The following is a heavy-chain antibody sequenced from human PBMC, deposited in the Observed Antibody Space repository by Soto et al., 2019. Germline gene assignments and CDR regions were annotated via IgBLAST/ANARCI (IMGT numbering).Heavy chain of an antibody. V-gene: IGHV5-10-1*01. CDR1: GYSFTSYW. CDR3: ARAFNSGYYCSAFDI. D-gene: IGHD3-22*01. Sequence: PGESLKISCKGSGYSFTSYWISWVRQMPGKGLEWMGRIDPSDSYTNYSPSFQGHVTISADKSISTAYLQWSSLKASDTAMYYCARAFNSGYYCSAFDIWGQGTMVTVSS. J-gene: IGHJ3*02. CDR2: IDPSDSYT.